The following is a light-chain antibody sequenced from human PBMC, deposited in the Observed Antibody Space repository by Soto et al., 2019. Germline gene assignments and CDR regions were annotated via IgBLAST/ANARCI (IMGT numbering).Light chain of an antibody. CDR1: SSDVGAYDY. V-gene: IGLV2-14*01. Sequence: QSALTQPASVSASPGQSIAISCSGTSSDVGAYDYVSWYQHHPGKAPKLIIYEVTYRPSGVSNRFPASKSGNTASLTISGLQAEDEADYYCSSYTRSSTYVFGTGTKVTVL. CDR2: EVT. CDR3: SSYTRSSTYV. J-gene: IGLJ1*01.